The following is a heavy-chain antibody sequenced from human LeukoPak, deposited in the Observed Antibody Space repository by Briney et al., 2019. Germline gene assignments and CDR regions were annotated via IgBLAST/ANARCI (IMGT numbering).Heavy chain of an antibody. D-gene: IGHD4-17*01. CDR1: GFSFRSYS. V-gene: IGHV3-48*04. CDR3: ARDTNGDGWFDP. CDR2: ISSSGSTI. Sequence: GGSLRLSCAASGFSFRSYSMNWVRQAPGKGLEWVSYISSSGSTIYYADSVKGRFTISRDNAKNSLYLQMNSLRAEDTSVYYCARDTNGDGWFDPWGQGTLVTVSS. J-gene: IGHJ5*02.